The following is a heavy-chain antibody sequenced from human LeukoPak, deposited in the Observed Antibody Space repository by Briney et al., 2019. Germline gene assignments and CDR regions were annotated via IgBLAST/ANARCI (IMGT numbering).Heavy chain of an antibody. CDR2: ISSNGGST. CDR1: GFTFSSYA. J-gene: IGHJ4*02. V-gene: IGHV3-64*01. Sequence: PGGSLRLSCAASGFTFSSYAMHWVRQAPGKGLEYVSAISSNGGSTYYANSVKGRFTISRDNPKNTLYLQMGSLRAEDMAVYYCARSGSPFYWGQGTLVTVSS. CDR3: ARSGSPFY.